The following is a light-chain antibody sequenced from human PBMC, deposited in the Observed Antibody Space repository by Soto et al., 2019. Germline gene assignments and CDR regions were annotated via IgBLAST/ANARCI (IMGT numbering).Light chain of an antibody. V-gene: IGKV1-8*01. CDR3: QQYYSYPLT. CDR1: QGISSY. Sequence: VRMTQSTSSLSASTGDRVTITCRASQGISSYLAWYQQKPGKAPKLLIYAASTLQSGVPSRFSGSGSGTDFTLTISCLQSEDFATYYCQQYYSYPLTFGPGTKVDIK. J-gene: IGKJ3*01. CDR2: AAS.